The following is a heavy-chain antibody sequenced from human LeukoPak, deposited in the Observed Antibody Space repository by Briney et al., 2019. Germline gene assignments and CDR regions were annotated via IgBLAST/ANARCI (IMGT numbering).Heavy chain of an antibody. V-gene: IGHV5-51*01. D-gene: IGHD1-26*01. CDR2: ISPDNSEI. CDR1: GYSFTTYW. CDR3: ARHEGSGSYYSY. Sequence: HGESLKISCKGSGYSFTTYWIAWVRQMPGRALEWMGIISPDNSEIRYSPSFRGQVTISADKSTSTAYLQWSRLKASDTAIYYCARHEGSGSYYSYWGQGTLVTVSS. J-gene: IGHJ4*02.